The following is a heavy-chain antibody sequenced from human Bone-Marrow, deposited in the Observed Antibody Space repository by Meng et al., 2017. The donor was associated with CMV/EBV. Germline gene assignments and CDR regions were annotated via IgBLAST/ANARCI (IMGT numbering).Heavy chain of an antibody. J-gene: IGHJ4*02. D-gene: IGHD6-6*01. CDR2: IRYDGSNK. Sequence: GESLKISCAASGFTFSSYGMHWVRQAPGKGLEWVAFIRYDGSNKYYADSVKGRFTISRDNSKNTLYLQMNSLRAEDTAVYYCARGASLDYWGQGTLVTVSS. CDR1: GFTFSSYG. V-gene: IGHV3-30*02. CDR3: ARGASLDY.